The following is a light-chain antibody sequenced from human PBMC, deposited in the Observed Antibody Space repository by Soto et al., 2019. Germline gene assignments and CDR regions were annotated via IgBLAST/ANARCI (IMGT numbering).Light chain of an antibody. CDR3: QSYDSSLSGWL. J-gene: IGLJ3*02. CDR2: GDS. V-gene: IGLV1-40*01. Sequence: QSVLTQPPSVSGAPGQRVTISCTGSSSNIGAGYNVHWYQQVPGTAPKLLIYGDSNRPSGVPDRFSGSKSGTSASLAITGLQAEDEADYFGQSYDSSLSGWLFGGGTQLTVL. CDR1: SSNIGAGYN.